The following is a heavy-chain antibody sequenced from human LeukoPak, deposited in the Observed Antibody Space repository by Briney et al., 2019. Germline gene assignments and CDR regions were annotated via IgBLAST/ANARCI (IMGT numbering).Heavy chain of an antibody. CDR2: INHSGST. J-gene: IGHJ6*03. Sequence: PSETLSLTCAVNGGSFSGYYWTWIRQPPGKGLEWIGEINHSGSTNCNPSLKSRVTISVDTSKNQFSLKLTSVTAADTAVYYCAAGCTDTSCFWFYYADVWGKGTTVTVSS. D-gene: IGHD2-2*01. V-gene: IGHV4-34*01. CDR3: AAGCTDTSCFWFYYADV. CDR1: GGSFSGYY.